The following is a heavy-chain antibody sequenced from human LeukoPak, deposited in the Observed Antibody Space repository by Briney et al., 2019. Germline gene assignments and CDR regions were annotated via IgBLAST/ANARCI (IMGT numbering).Heavy chain of an antibody. D-gene: IGHD6-19*01. CDR2: IIPIFGTA. CDR3: ARGARSSGWYWGYYYYYMDV. J-gene: IGHJ6*03. CDR1: GGTFSSYA. V-gene: IGHV1-69*13. Sequence: ASVKVSCKASGGTFSSYAISWVRQAPGQGLEWMGGIIPIFGTANYAQKFQGRVTITADESTSTAYMELSSLRSEDTAVYYCARGARSSGWYWGYYYYYMDVWGKGTTVTISS.